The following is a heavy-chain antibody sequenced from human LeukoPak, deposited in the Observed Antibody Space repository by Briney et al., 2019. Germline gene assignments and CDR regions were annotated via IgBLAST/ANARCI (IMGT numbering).Heavy chain of an antibody. Sequence: SAGYLRFYCVAYAFTFNNNAMSRHRPAQGKGLEWMAALNGGHTFFPDSVRGRFTISRDNSKNTLYLQLNSLRGDDTAVYYCVKEVTGYGYFDYWGRGTLVTVST. D-gene: IGHD2-2*03. CDR1: AFTFNNNA. CDR3: VKEVTGYGYFDY. CDR2: LNGGHT. V-gene: IGHV3-23*01. J-gene: IGHJ4*02.